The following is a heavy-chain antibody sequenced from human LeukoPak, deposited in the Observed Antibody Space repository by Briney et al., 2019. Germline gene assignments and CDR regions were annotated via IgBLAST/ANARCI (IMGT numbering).Heavy chain of an antibody. Sequence: PSETLSLTCTVSGGSISSYYWSWIRQPPGKGLEWIGYIYYSGSTNYNPSLKSRVTISVDTSKNPFSLKLSSVTAADTAVYYCARDPNGSSHYWYFDLWGRGTLVTVSS. CDR2: IYYSGST. J-gene: IGHJ2*01. CDR3: ARDPNGSSHYWYFDL. V-gene: IGHV4-59*01. D-gene: IGHD1-26*01. CDR1: GGSISSYY.